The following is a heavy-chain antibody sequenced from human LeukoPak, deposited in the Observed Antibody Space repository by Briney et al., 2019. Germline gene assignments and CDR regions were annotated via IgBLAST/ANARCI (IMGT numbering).Heavy chain of an antibody. CDR1: GSSFSRYW. CDR2: ISSGSSYI. Sequence: PGGSLRLSCAASGSSFSRYWMHWVRQAPGKGLEWVSSISSGSSYIYYADSVKGRFTISRDNAKNSLYLQMNSLRAEDTAIYYCARGALLYPFDYWGQGTLVTVSS. J-gene: IGHJ4*02. D-gene: IGHD3-10*01. V-gene: IGHV3-21*01. CDR3: ARGALLYPFDY.